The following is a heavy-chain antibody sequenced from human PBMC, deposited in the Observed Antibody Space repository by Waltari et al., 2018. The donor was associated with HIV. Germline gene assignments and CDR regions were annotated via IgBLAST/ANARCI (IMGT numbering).Heavy chain of an antibody. Sequence: EVQLVESGGGLVQPGGSLSLSCAASGFTFSSYWMHWVRQAPGKGLVWVERSKRDGSSTNSADSVKGRFNTSRDNAKNTLYLQMSSLRAEDAAVYYCTRETAAAGTILFDYWGQGTLVTVSS. CDR1: GFTFSSYW. CDR2: SKRDGSST. D-gene: IGHD6-13*01. CDR3: TRETAAAGTILFDY. J-gene: IGHJ4*02. V-gene: IGHV3-74*01.